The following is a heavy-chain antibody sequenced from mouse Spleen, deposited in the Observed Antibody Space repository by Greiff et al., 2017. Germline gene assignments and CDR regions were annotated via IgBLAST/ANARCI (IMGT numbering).Heavy chain of an antibody. CDR2: INYDGSST. CDR1: GFTFSDYY. CDR3: ARDNGYYSFFDY. J-gene: IGHJ2*01. V-gene: IGHV5-16*01. Sequence: EVQRVESEGGLVQPGSSMKLSCTASGFTFSDYYMAWVRQVPEKGLEWVANINYDGSSTYYLDSLKSRFIISRDNAKNILYLQMSSLKSEDTATYYCARDNGYYSFFDYWGQGTTLTVSS. D-gene: IGHD2-3*01.